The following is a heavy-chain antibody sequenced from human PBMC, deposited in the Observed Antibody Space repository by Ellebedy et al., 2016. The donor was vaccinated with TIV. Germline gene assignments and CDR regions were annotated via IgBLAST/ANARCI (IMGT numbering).Heavy chain of an antibody. CDR3: ARGPGGYVDY. D-gene: IGHD3-10*01. J-gene: IGHJ4*02. Sequence: SETLSLTXAVYGGSFSGYYWSWIRQPPGKGLEWIGYIYYSGSTNYNPSLKSRVTISVDTSKNQFSLKLSSVTAADTAVYYCARGPGGYVDYWGQGTLVTVSS. CDR2: IYYSGST. CDR1: GGSFSGYY. V-gene: IGHV4-59*01.